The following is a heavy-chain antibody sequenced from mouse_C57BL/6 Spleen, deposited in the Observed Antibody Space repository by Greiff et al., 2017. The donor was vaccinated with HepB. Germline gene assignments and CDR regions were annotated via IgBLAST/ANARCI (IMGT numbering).Heavy chain of an antibody. D-gene: IGHD2-5*01. J-gene: IGHJ1*03. CDR2: ISYDGSN. CDR3: ARDPSYSNYWYFDV. CDR1: GYSITSGYY. V-gene: IGHV3-6*01. Sequence: EVKLVESGPGLVKPSQSLSLTCSVTGYSITSGYYWNWIRQFPGNKLEWMGYISYDGSNNYNPSLKNRISITRDTSKNQFFLKLNSVTTEDTATYYCARDPSYSNYWYFDVWGTGTTVTVSS.